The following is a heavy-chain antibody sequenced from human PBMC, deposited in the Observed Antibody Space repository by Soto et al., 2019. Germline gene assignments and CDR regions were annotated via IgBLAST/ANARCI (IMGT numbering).Heavy chain of an antibody. CDR2: ISPYNGNT. D-gene: IGHD6-19*01. V-gene: IGHV1-18*01. CDR1: GYTFVSYG. CDR3: SGDAQKWLVAAFEI. J-gene: IGHJ3*02. Sequence: QVQLVQSGAEVKEPGASVKVSCKASGYTFVSYGISWVRQAPGQGLEWMGWISPYNGNTNYAQKFQGRVTLTTDTPTSTVYIELRSLRSDDTAVYYCSGDAQKWLVAAFEIWGQGTMVAVSS.